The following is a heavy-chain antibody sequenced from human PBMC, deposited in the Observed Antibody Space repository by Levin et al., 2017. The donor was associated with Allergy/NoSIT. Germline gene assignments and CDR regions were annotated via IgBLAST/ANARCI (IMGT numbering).Heavy chain of an antibody. CDR1: GFTFSSYA. Sequence: SCAASGFTFSSYAMHWVRQAPGKGLEWVAVISYDGSNKYYADSVKGRFTISRDNSKNTLYLQMNSLRAEDTAVYYCARDPGIAVAGVGWGQGTLVTVSS. V-gene: IGHV3-30*04. D-gene: IGHD6-19*01. J-gene: IGHJ4*02. CDR2: ISYDGSNK. CDR3: ARDPGIAVAGVG.